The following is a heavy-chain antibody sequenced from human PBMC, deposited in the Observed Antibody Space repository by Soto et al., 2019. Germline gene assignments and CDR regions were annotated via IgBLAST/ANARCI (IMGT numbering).Heavy chain of an antibody. V-gene: IGHV3-21*01. CDR3: ARVRGDSWISGWFDP. CDR2: ISSSSSYI. J-gene: IGHJ5*02. D-gene: IGHD1-26*01. CDR1: GFTFSSYS. Sequence: EVQLVESGGGLVKPGGSLRLSCAASGFTFSSYSMNWVRQAPGKGLEWVSSISSSSSYIYYADSVKGRFTISRDNAKNSLYLQMNSLRAEDTAGYYWARVRGDSWISGWFDPWGQGTLVTVSS.